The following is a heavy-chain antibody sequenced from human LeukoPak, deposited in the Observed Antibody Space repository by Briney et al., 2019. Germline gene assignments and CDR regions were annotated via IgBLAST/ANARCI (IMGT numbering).Heavy chain of an antibody. Sequence: GGSRRLSGVASGFTFSSYVMNWVRQAPGKGLEWVSGISDSGGSTYYADSVKGRFTISRDNSKNTLYLQMNSLRAEDTAVYYCAKLPGRDADYWGQGTLVTVSS. CDR2: ISDSGGST. CDR1: GFTFSSYV. V-gene: IGHV3-23*01. J-gene: IGHJ4*02. CDR3: AKLPGRDADY.